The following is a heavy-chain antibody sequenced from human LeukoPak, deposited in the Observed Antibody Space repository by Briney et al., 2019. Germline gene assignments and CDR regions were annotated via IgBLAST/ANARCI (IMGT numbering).Heavy chain of an antibody. CDR3: ARDLYGDYAFDI. D-gene: IGHD4-17*01. CDR1: GFTFSSYG. Sequence: GRSLRLSCAASGFTFSSYGMHWVRQAPGKGLEWVAVIWYDGSNKYYADSVKGRFTISRDNSKNTLYLQMNSLRAEDTAVYYCARDLYGDYAFDIWGQGTVVTVSS. V-gene: IGHV3-33*01. CDR2: IWYDGSNK. J-gene: IGHJ3*02.